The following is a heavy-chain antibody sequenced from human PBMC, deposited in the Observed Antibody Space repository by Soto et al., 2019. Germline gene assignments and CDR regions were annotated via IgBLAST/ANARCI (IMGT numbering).Heavy chain of an antibody. V-gene: IGHV3-15*01. CDR2: IKSKTDGGTT. Sequence: GGSLRLSCAASGFTFSKAWMSWVRQAPGKGPEWVGRIKSKTDGGTTDYAAPVKGRITISRDDSKNRLYLQMSSLKTDDTAVYYCTTDSTIAVRPQSDYWGQGTPVTVSS. D-gene: IGHD6-6*01. CDR1: GFTFSKAW. J-gene: IGHJ4*02. CDR3: TTDSTIAVRPQSDY.